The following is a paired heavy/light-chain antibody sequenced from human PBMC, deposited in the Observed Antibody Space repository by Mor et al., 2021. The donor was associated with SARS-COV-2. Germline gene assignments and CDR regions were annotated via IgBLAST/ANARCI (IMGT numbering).Light chain of an antibody. V-gene: IGKV1-5*03. CDR3: QQYNSYSWT. J-gene: IGKJ1*01. CDR2: KAS. CDR1: QSISSW. Sequence: DIQMTQSPSTLSASVGDRVTITCRASQSISSWLAWYQQKPGKAPKLLIYKASSLESGVPSRFSGSGSGTEFTLTISSLQPDDSATYYCQQYNSYSWTFGQGTTVEIK.
Heavy chain of an antibody. Sequence: EVQLVESGGGLVQPGGSLRLSCAASGFTFSSYDMHWVRQGAGKGLEWVSAIGTTGDTYYPGSVKGRFTVSRDNAKNSLYLQMNSLRAGDTAVYYCARGHRQELAPYGLDVWGQGTTVTVSS. CDR1: GFTFSSYD. V-gene: IGHV3-13*01. J-gene: IGHJ6*02. D-gene: IGHD1-7*01. CDR2: IGTTGDT. CDR3: ARGHRQELAPYGLDV.